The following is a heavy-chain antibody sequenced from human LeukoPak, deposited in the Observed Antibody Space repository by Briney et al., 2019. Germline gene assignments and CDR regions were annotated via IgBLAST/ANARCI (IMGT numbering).Heavy chain of an antibody. CDR3: ARRPGGTPDY. D-gene: IGHD1-26*01. Sequence: GGSLRLSCAASGYTFSDYSVNWVRQAPGKGLEWVSAIGADGRGTDYADSVKGRFTISRDNSKNMLYLQMNTLRADDTALYYCARRPGGTPDYWGLGTLVTVSS. CDR2: IGADGRGT. J-gene: IGHJ4*02. CDR1: GYTFSDYS. V-gene: IGHV3-23*01.